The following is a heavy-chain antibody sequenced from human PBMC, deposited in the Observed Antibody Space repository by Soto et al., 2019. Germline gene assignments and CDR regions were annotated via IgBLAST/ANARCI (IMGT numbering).Heavy chain of an antibody. J-gene: IGHJ5*02. CDR3: ARENVAAAANWFDP. Sequence: SETLSLTCAVSGGSISSGGYSWGWIRQPPGKGLEWIGYIYHSGSTYYNPSLKSRVTISVDRSKNQFSLKLSSVTAADTAVYYCARENVAAAANWFDPWGQGTLVTVSS. V-gene: IGHV4-30-2*01. CDR2: IYHSGST. D-gene: IGHD6-13*01. CDR1: GGSISSGGYS.